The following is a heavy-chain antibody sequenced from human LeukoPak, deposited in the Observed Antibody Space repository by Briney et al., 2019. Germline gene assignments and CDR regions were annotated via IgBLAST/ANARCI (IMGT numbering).Heavy chain of an antibody. CDR1: GFTFSRYP. V-gene: IGHV3-30-3*01. Sequence: GRSLRLSCAASGFTFSRYPMHWVRQAPGKGLEWVAVLSFDGTDKHYADFVKGRFTISRDNYKNSLYLQMNSLKGDDTAGYYCAKDLSGAADYYFEYWGQGTLVTVSS. CDR2: LSFDGTDK. CDR3: AKDLSGAADYYFEY. D-gene: IGHD6-19*01. J-gene: IGHJ4*02.